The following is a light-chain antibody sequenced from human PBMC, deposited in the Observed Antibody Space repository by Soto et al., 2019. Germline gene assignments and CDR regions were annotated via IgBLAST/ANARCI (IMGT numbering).Light chain of an antibody. J-gene: IGKJ1*01. Sequence: DIHMTQSPSSLSASLEDKVIITSRASQSISNHLNWYQQKPGKAPKLLIFAASSLQSGVPSRFSGSRSGPDFTLTISSLQPEDFATYYCQQSYSSPPTFGQGTKVDIK. CDR3: QQSYSSPPT. CDR1: QSISNH. V-gene: IGKV1-39*01. CDR2: AAS.